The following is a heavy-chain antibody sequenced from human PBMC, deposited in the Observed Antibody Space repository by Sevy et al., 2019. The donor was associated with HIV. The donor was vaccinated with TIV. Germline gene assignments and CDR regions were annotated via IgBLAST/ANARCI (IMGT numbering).Heavy chain of an antibody. J-gene: IGHJ4*02. CDR3: AVVATIRNFDY. CDR2: INPNSGGT. CDR1: GYIFTTYY. D-gene: IGHD5-12*01. V-gene: IGHV1-2*06. Sequence: ASVKVSCKTSGYIFTTYYMHWVRQAPGQGIEWMGRINPNSGGTIYAQKFQDRVTMTRDTSISTAYMDVSSLRSDDTAVYYCAVVATIRNFDYLGQGTLVTVSS.